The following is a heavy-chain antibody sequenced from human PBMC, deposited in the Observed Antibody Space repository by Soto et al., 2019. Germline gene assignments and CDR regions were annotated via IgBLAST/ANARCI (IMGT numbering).Heavy chain of an antibody. CDR1: GFTLSSYE. CDR2: ISSSGSTI. Sequence: EVQLVESGGGLVQPGGSLRLSCAASGFTLSSYEMNWVRQAPGKGLEWVSYISSSGSTIYYADSVKGRFTISRDNAKNSLYLQMNSLRAEDTAVYYCARTSNYYDSSGYYYNWYFDLWGRGTLVTVSS. V-gene: IGHV3-48*03. D-gene: IGHD3-22*01. J-gene: IGHJ2*01. CDR3: ARTSNYYDSSGYYYNWYFDL.